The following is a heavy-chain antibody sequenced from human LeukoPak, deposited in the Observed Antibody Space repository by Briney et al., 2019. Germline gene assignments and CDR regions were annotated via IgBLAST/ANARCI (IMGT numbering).Heavy chain of an antibody. CDR3: ARDYYDSSGYEAHDAFNI. V-gene: IGHV3-21*01. D-gene: IGHD3-22*01. Sequence: PGGSLRLSCAASGFTFSSYSMNWVRQAPGKGLEWVSSISSSSSYIYYADSVKGRFTISRDNAKNSLYLQMNSLRAEDTAVYYCARDYYDSSGYEAHDAFNIWGQGTMVTVSS. CDR2: ISSSSSYI. J-gene: IGHJ3*02. CDR1: GFTFSSYS.